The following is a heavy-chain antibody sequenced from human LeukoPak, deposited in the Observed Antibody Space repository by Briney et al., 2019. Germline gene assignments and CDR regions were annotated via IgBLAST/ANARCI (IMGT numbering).Heavy chain of an antibody. Sequence: ASVKVSCKAPGYTFINFGISWVRQAPGQGLEWMGWISANSDDTNYAQKVQGRVTMTTDTSTKTVYMELRSLRSDDTVVYYCARDSPTAGSGYPSRKINFPYYFDYWGQGTLVTVSS. J-gene: IGHJ4*02. CDR2: ISANSDDT. V-gene: IGHV1-18*01. CDR3: ARDSPTAGSGYPSRKINFPYYFDY. D-gene: IGHD3-22*01. CDR1: GYTFINFG.